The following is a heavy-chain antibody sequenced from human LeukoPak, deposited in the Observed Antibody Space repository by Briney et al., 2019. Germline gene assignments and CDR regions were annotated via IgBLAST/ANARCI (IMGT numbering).Heavy chain of an antibody. J-gene: IGHJ6*03. V-gene: IGHV4-59*01. CDR3: ARGHFDWLLYYYYYMDV. D-gene: IGHD3-9*01. Sequence: SETLSLTCTVSGGSISSYYWSWIRQPPGKGLEWIGYIYYSGSTNYNPSLKSRVTISVDTSKNQFPLKLSSVTAADTAVYYCARGHFDWLLYYYYYMDVWGKGTTVTVSS. CDR1: GGSISSYY. CDR2: IYYSGST.